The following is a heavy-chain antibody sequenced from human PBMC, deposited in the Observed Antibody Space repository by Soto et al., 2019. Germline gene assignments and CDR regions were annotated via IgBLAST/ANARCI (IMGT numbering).Heavy chain of an antibody. CDR1: GYSFTNYW. Sequence: GESLQISCEGSGYSFTNYWITWVRQMPGEGLEWMGKIDPSDSSTNYSPSFQGHVTISADKSISTAYLQWDSLKASDTAMYYCARHGGSGYYSVAMDVWGQGNPGHRLL. V-gene: IGHV5-10-1*01. CDR3: ARHGGSGYYSVAMDV. J-gene: IGHJ6*02. D-gene: IGHD3-22*01. CDR2: IDPSDSST.